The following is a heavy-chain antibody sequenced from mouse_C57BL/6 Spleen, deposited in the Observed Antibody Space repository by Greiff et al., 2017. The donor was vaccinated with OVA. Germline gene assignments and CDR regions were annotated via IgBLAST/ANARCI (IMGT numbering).Heavy chain of an antibody. Sequence: VQLQQSGAELVKPGASVKISCKASGYAFSSYWMNWVKQRPGKGLEWIGQIYPGDGDTNYNGKFKGKATLTADKSSSTAYMQLSSLTSEDSAVYFCAREYSRDYFDYWGQGTTLTVSS. CDR3: AREYSRDYFDY. CDR2: IYPGDGDT. CDR1: GYAFSSYW. V-gene: IGHV1-80*01. J-gene: IGHJ2*01. D-gene: IGHD5-1*01.